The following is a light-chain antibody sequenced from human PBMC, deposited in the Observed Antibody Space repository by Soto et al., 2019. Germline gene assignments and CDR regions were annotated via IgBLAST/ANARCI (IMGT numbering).Light chain of an antibody. CDR1: HGISRF. V-gene: IGKV1-6*01. CDR2: AAS. J-gene: IGKJ1*01. CDR3: LQDYNYPLT. Sequence: AIQLTQTPSSLSASVGDRVTITCRASHGISRFLAWYQQKPGKAPKLLIYAASSLQSGVPSRFSGSGFGTDFTLTIYSLQPEDFATYYCLQDYNYPLTFGQGTKVDIK.